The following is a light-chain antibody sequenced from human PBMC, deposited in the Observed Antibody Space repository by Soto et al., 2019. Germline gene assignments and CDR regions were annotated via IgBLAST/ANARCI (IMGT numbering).Light chain of an antibody. CDR3: QTWGTGIHKV. J-gene: IGLJ3*02. CDR1: SGHSSYA. V-gene: IGLV4-69*01. CDR2: LNSDGSH. Sequence: QLVLTQSPSASASLGASVKLTCTLSSGHSSYAIAWHQQQPEKGPRYLIKLNSDGSHSKGDGIPDRFSGSSSGAERYLTISSLQSEDEADYYCQTWGTGIHKVFGGGTQLTVL.